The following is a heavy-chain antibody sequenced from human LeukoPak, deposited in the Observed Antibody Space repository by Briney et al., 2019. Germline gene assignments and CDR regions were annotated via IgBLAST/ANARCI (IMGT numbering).Heavy chain of an antibody. CDR3: ARVDYGDYVMDV. Sequence: SETLSLTCTVSGGSITSSSYCWGWIRQPPGKGLEWIGNIYYSGSTYYSPSLKSRVTISVDTSKNQFSLKLSSVTAADTAVYYCARVDYGDYVMDVWGKGTTVTVSS. CDR2: IYYSGST. J-gene: IGHJ6*04. D-gene: IGHD4-17*01. V-gene: IGHV4-39*01. CDR1: GGSITSSSYC.